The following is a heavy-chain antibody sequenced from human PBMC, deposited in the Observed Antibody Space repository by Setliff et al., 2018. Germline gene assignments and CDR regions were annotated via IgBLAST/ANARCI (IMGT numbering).Heavy chain of an antibody. CDR2: IYYSGST. CDR3: ARAAGYSSSWYHYYYGMDV. CDR1: GGSFSGYY. J-gene: IGHJ6*02. V-gene: IGHV4-34*01. Sequence: SETLSLTCAVYGGSFSGYYWSWIRQPPGKGLEWIGSIYYSGSTYYNPSLKSRVTISVDTSKNQFSLKLSSVTAADTAVYYCARAAGYSSSWYHYYYGMDVWGQGTTVT. D-gene: IGHD6-13*01.